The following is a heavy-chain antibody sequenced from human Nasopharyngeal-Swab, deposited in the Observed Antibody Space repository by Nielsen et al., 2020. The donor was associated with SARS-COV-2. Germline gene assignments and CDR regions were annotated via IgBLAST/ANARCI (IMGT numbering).Heavy chain of an antibody. CDR3: AREGSSSMALDY. J-gene: IGHJ4*02. V-gene: IGHV4-34*01. D-gene: IGHD6-6*01. Sequence: SETLSLTCAVYGGSFSSYYWSWIRQPPGKGLEWIGEINHSGSTNYNPSLKSRVTISVDTYKNQFSLKLSSVTAADTAVYYCAREGSSSMALDYWGQGTLVTVSS. CDR1: GGSFSSYY. CDR2: INHSGST.